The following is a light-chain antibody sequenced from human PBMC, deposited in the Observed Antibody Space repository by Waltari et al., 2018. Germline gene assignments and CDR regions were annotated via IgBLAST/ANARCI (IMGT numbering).Light chain of an antibody. CDR3: QHGYDSPFS. Sequence: IQMTQSPSSLSASVGDRVTITCQASQAISNNLAWYQQKPGKVPNLLIYKASILQGGVPSRFSGSGSGTDFTLTISSPQPEDFATYFCQHGYDSPFSFGQGTKVEIK. CDR1: QAISNN. V-gene: IGKV1-6*01. CDR2: KAS. J-gene: IGKJ2*03.